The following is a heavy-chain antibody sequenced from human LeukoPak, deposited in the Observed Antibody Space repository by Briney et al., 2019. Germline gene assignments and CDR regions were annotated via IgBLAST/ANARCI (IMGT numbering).Heavy chain of an antibody. D-gene: IGHD1-26*01. CDR3: ARRAIYYRDWFAP. Sequence: PGGSLRLSCAASGFTVSSNYMSWVRQAPGKGLEWVSVIYSGGSTYYADSVKGRFTISRDNAKDTLFLQMNSLRVDDTAVYYCARRAIYYRDWFAPWGQGVPVIVSS. J-gene: IGHJ5*02. V-gene: IGHV3-53*01. CDR2: IYSGGST. CDR1: GFTVSSNY.